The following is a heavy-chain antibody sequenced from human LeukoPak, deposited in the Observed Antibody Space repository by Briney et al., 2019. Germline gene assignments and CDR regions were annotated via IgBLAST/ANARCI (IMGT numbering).Heavy chain of an antibody. V-gene: IGHV1-18*01. D-gene: IGHD3-22*01. CDR3: ARGSPPRVYYDRSGYYSYYFDY. CDR1: GYKFTDYG. CDR2: ISPYNGNT. J-gene: IGHJ4*02. Sequence: GASVKVTCKASGYKFTDYGISWVGQAPGQGLEWMGWISPYNGNTIYAQKLQSRVTMTTDTSTSTAYMELRSLRSDDTAVYYCARGSPPRVYYDRSGYYSYYFDYWGQGTLVTVSS.